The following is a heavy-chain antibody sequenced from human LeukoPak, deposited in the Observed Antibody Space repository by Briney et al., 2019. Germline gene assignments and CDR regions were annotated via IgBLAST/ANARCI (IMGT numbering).Heavy chain of an antibody. CDR1: GFTFSTYN. D-gene: IGHD1-26*01. J-gene: IGHJ3*02. V-gene: IGHV3-21*01. CDR2: ISGSSNYI. CDR3: ARDVGASAPDAFDI. Sequence: GGSLRLSCAASGFTFSTYNMNWVRQAPGKGLEWVSSISGSSNYIYYADSVKGRFTISRDNAKNSLYLQMNSLRVEDTDVYYCARDVGASAPDAFDIWGQGTMVTVSS.